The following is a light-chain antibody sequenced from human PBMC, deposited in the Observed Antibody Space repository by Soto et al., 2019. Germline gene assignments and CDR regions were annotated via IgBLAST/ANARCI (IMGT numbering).Light chain of an antibody. CDR2: GAS. CDR3: QHYNNWPFT. J-gene: IGKJ2*01. Sequence: EIVMMQSPATLSVSPGERATLSCRASQSISSNLAWYQQKPGQAPSLLIYGASARATGIPARFSGSGSGTEFTLTISSLQSEDYAVYYCQHYNNWPFTFGQGTKVDIK. V-gene: IGKV3-15*01. CDR1: QSISSN.